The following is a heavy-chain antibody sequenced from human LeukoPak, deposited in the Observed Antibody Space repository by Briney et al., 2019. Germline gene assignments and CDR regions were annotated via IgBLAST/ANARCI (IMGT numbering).Heavy chain of an antibody. CDR1: GFTFSDYH. J-gene: IGHJ4*02. D-gene: IGHD1-26*01. CDR2: ISGDGRYN. Sequence: GGTLRLTCATSGFTFSDYHMTWVRQPPGKGLEWISAISGDGRYNHNADAVKGRYTISRDNYKNTLLLQMTSTRTDATAEYYCVNNYGSSRPYYDYWGQGILVTVSS. CDR3: VNNYGSSRPYYDY. V-gene: IGHV3-23*01.